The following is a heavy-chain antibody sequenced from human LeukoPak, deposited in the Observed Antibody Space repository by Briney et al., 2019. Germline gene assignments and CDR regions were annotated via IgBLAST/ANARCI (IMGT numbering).Heavy chain of an antibody. V-gene: IGHV3-48*04. J-gene: IGHJ3*02. CDR3: ATAAGGYYGGLGAFDI. D-gene: IGHD3-10*01. CDR2: ISTSGSTI. CDR1: GFTFSSYG. Sequence: GGTLRLSCAASGFTFSSYGMSWVRQAPGKGLEWVSYISTSGSTIHYAHSVKGRFTISRDNAKNSLYLQMNSLRAEDTAVYYCATAAGGYYGGLGAFDIWGQGTMVTVSS.